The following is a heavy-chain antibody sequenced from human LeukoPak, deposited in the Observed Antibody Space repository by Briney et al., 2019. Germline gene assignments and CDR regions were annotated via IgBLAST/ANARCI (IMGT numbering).Heavy chain of an antibody. CDR2: IIPIFGTA. J-gene: IGHJ6*03. CDR1: VGTFISYA. Sequence: GASVKVSCKASVGTFISYAMSWVRQPPGQGLEWMGGIIPIFGTANYAQKFQGRVTITTDESTSTTYMELSSLRSEDTAVYYCASVGHMDVWGKGTTVTVSS. V-gene: IGHV1-69*05. CDR3: ASVGHMDV. D-gene: IGHD3-10*01.